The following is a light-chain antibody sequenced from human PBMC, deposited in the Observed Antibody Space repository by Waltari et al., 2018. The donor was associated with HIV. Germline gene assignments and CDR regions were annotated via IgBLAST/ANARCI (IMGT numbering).Light chain of an antibody. V-gene: IGLV2-14*01. J-gene: IGLJ2*01. CDR1: PSAIGDYNY. CDR3: GSFSTISTLI. Sequence: QSALTQPASVSASPGQSITISCPGSPSAIGDYNYVSWYHQGPGKAPKLIIYEVSNRPSGVSNRFSGSKSGNTASLTISGLQPEDEADYFCGSFSTISTLIFGGGTKVTVL. CDR2: EVS.